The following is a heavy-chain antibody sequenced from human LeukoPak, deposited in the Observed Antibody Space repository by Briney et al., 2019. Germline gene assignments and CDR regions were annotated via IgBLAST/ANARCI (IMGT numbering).Heavy chain of an antibody. CDR2: ISAYNGNT. V-gene: IGHV1-18*01. J-gene: IGHJ5*02. CDR3: ARDSSGWSTNRFDP. Sequence: ASVKVSCKASGYTFTSYGISWVRQAPGQGLEWMGWISAYNGNTNYAQKLQGRVTMTTDTSTSTAYMELRSLRSDDTAVYYCARDSSGWSTNRFDPWGQGTLVTVSS. CDR1: GYTFTSYG. D-gene: IGHD6-19*01.